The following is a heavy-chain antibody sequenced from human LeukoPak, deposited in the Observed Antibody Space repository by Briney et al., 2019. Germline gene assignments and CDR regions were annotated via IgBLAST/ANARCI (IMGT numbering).Heavy chain of an antibody. Sequence: GESLKISCKGSGYTFTHDWIGWVRQMPGKGLEWMGIIYPRDSTTRYSPAFEGQVTISVDKSITTAYLQWSSLKASDTAMYYCARLQSLGTAAGTIDYWGQGTLVTVSS. CDR1: GYTFTHDW. CDR3: ARLQSLGTAAGTIDY. D-gene: IGHD6-13*01. V-gene: IGHV5-51*01. CDR2: IYPRDSTT. J-gene: IGHJ4*02.